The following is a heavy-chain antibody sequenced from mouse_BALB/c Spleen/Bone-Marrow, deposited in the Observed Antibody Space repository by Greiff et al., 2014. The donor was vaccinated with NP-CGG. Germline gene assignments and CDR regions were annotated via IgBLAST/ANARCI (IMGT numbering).Heavy chain of an antibody. D-gene: IGHD1-1*01. V-gene: IGHV1-7*01. CDR2: INPSTDYT. CDR3: ARRAYGGSYGFAY. Sequence: VQLQQSGAELAKPGASLKMSCKASGYTFTSYWIHWVKQRPGQGLEWIGYINPSTDYTEYNQKFKDKATLTADKSSSTAFMQLSSLTSEDSAVYYCARRAYGGSYGFAYWGQGTLVTVSA. CDR1: GYTFTSYW. J-gene: IGHJ3*01.